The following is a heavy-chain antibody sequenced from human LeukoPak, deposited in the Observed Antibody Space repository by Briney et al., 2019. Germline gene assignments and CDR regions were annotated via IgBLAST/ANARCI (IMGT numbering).Heavy chain of an antibody. CDR2: INPNSGGT. V-gene: IGHV1-2*02. Sequence: ASVKVSCKASGYTFTGYYTHWVRQAPGQGLEWMGWINPNSGGTNYAQKFQGRVTMTRDTSISTAYMELSRLRSDDTAVYYCAIWGYCSSTSCYRTGAFDIWGQGTMVTVSS. CDR1: GYTFTGYY. CDR3: AIWGYCSSTSCYRTGAFDI. D-gene: IGHD2-2*02. J-gene: IGHJ3*02.